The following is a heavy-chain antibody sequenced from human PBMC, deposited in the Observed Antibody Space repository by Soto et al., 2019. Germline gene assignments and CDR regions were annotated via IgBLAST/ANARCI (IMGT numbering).Heavy chain of an antibody. Sequence: ASVKVSCKASGYTFTGHYIHWVRQAPQQGPEWMGEIGPESGATRYARKFQGRVTMTMDTSITTVYMELKNLSPDDTAVYYCGRGRSGQIVIFYWGQGTPVTVSS. CDR3: GRGRSGQIVIFY. CDR2: IGPESGAT. J-gene: IGHJ4*02. V-gene: IGHV1-2*02. CDR1: GYTFTGHY. D-gene: IGHD2-15*01.